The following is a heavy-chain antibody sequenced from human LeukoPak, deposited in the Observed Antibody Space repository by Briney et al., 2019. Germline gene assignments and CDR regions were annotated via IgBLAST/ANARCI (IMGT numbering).Heavy chain of an antibody. Sequence: GGSLRLSCAASGFTVSSNYMSWVRQAPGKGLEWVSVIYSGGTTYYADSVKGRFTISRDNSKNTLYLQMDSLRAEDTAVYYCAIVDTAMDPWGQGTLVIASS. CDR1: GFTVSSNY. D-gene: IGHD5-18*01. CDR2: IYSGGTT. CDR3: AIVDTAMDP. J-gene: IGHJ5*02. V-gene: IGHV3-53*01.